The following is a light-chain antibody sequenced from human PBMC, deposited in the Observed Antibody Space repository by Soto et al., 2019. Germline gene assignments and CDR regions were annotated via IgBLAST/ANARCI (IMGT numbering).Light chain of an antibody. J-gene: IGKJ4*01. V-gene: IGKV3-20*01. CDR2: RAS. CDR1: QSVSTNY. CDR3: QQYGSSPLT. Sequence: EIVLTQSPGTLSLSPGARATLSCRASQSVSTNYLAWYQQKPGQAPKVLIYRASSRATGVPDRFSGSGSGTDFTLTITRLEPEDFAVYYCQQYGSSPLTFGGGTKVDIK.